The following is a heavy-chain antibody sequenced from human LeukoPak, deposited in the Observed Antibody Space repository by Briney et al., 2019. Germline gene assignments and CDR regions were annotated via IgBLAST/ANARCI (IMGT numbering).Heavy chain of an antibody. J-gene: IGHJ5*02. CDR3: ARDLLTVTSGSHWFDP. CDR1: GFTFSDYY. V-gene: IGHV3-11*01. Sequence: GGSLRLSCAASGFTFSDYYMSWIRQAPGKGLEWVSYISSSGSTIYYADSVKGRFTISRDNAKNSLYLQMNSLRAEDTAVYYCARDLLTVTSGSHWFDPWGQGTLVTVSS. D-gene: IGHD4-17*01. CDR2: ISSSGSTI.